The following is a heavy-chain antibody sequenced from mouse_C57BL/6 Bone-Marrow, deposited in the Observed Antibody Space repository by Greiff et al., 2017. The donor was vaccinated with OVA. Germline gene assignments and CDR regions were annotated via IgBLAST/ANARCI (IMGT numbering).Heavy chain of an antibody. CDR1: GYTFTSYW. Sequence: QVQLQQPGAELVMPGASVKLSCKASGYTFTSYWMHWVKQRPGQGLEWIGEIDPSDSYTNYNQKFKGKSTLTVDKSSCTAYRQLSSLTSEDSAVYYCARSGDYSPRFAYWGQGTLVTVAA. CDR2: IDPSDSYT. CDR3: ARSGDYSPRFAY. D-gene: IGHD1-1*01. V-gene: IGHV1-69*01. J-gene: IGHJ3*01.